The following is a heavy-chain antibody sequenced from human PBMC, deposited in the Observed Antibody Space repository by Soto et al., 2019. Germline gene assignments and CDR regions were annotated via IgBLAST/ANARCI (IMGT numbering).Heavy chain of an antibody. V-gene: IGHV1-46*01. D-gene: IGHD3-22*01. J-gene: IGHJ3*01. CDR1: GYTFSAYY. CDR2: INPSVGDT. CDR3: AISKDTSGAFDF. Sequence: ASVKVSCKASGYTFSAYYAHWVRQAPGQGLEWMGLINPSVGDTGHAQKFQGRVTLTRDTSTSTVYMELNSLTSEDTAMYYCAISKDTSGAFDFWGQGTMVTVSS.